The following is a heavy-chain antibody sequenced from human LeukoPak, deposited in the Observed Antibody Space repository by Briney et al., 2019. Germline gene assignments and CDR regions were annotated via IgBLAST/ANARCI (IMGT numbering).Heavy chain of an antibody. CDR1: VLTFSSYA. CDR3: AKDLSRDGYNSYYYYGMDV. D-gene: IGHD5-12*01. CDR2: ISYDGSNK. J-gene: IGHJ6*02. V-gene: IGHV3-30-3*01. Sequence: LILFCTASVLTFSSYAMHWVRQAQVKGRVTVPLISYDGSNKYYADSVKGRFTISRDNSKNTLYLQMNSLRAEDTAVYYCAKDLSRDGYNSYYYYGMDVWGQGTTVTVSS.